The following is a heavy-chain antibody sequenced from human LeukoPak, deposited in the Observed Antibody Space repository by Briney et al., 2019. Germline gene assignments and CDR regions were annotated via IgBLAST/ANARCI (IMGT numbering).Heavy chain of an antibody. CDR1: GFTFSSYS. V-gene: IGHV3-21*01. J-gene: IGHJ4*02. CDR2: ISSSSSYI. D-gene: IGHD1-14*01. Sequence: GGSLRLSCAASGFTFSSYSMNWVRQAPGKGLEWVSSISSSSSYIYYADSVKGRFTISRDNAKNSLYLQMNSLRAEDTAVYYCARGRREIHYFDYWGQGTLVTVSS. CDR3: ARGRREIHYFDY.